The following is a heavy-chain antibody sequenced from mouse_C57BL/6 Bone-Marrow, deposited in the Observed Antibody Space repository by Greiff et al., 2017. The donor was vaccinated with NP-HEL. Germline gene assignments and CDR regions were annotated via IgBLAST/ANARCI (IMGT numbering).Heavy chain of an antibody. D-gene: IGHD2-5*01. CDR3: ARHYSNSPFDY. CDR1: GYTFTSYW. Sequence: QVQLKQPGAELVRPGSSVKLSCKASGYTFTSYWMDWVKQRPGQGLEWIGNIYPSDSETHYNQKFKDKATLTVDKSSSTAYMQLSSLTSEDSAVYYCARHYSNSPFDYWGQGTTLTVSS. CDR2: IYPSDSET. J-gene: IGHJ2*01. V-gene: IGHV1-61*01.